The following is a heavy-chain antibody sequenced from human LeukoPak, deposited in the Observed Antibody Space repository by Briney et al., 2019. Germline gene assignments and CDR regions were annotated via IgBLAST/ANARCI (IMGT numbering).Heavy chain of an antibody. CDR1: GFTFSSYA. J-gene: IGHJ4*02. CDR2: ISGSGSST. CDR3: AKDRMVRGVIPYYSDY. V-gene: IGHV3-23*01. D-gene: IGHD3-10*01. Sequence: PGGSLRLSCAASGFTFSSYAMSWVRQAPGKGLEWVSSISGSGSSTYFADSVKGRFTISRDNSKNTLYLQMNSLRAEDTAVYYCAKDRMVRGVIPYYSDYWGQGTLVSVSS.